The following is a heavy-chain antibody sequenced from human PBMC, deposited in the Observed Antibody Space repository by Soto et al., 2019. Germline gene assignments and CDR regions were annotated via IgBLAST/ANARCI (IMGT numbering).Heavy chain of an antibody. V-gene: IGHV4-31*03. CDR3: SRRYGGNFDY. D-gene: IGHD2-15*01. J-gene: IGHJ4*02. CDR1: GGSISSGGYY. CDR2: IYYSGST. Sequence: QVQLQESGPGLVKPSQTLSLTCTVSGGSISSGGYYWSWIRQHPGKGLEWIGYIYYSGSTYYNPSLKSGVTISVDTSKNQFSLKLSSVTAVDTAVYYCSRRYGGNFDYWGQGTLVHVSS.